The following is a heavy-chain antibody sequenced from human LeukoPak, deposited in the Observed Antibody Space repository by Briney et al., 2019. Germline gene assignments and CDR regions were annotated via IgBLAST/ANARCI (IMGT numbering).Heavy chain of an antibody. V-gene: IGHV1-18*01. Sequence: MGWISAYNGNTNYAQKLRGRVTMTTDTSTSTAYMELRSLRSDDTAVYYCARGRYSSGWYQYWGQGTLVTVSS. CDR3: ARGRYSSGWYQY. CDR2: ISAYNGNT. J-gene: IGHJ4*02. D-gene: IGHD6-19*01.